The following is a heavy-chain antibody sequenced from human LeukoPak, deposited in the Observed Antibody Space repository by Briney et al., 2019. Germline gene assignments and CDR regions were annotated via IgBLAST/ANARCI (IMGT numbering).Heavy chain of an antibody. V-gene: IGHV3-74*01. D-gene: IGHD1-26*01. CDR3: TRDREALDYFDY. J-gene: IGHJ4*02. CDR2: INTDGSST. Sequence: HGGPLRLSCAAAGLTFSTYWMHWVRQTPGKGLVWVSRINTDGSSTSYADSVKGRFTISRDNAKNTLYLQINSLRAEDTAVYYCTRDREALDYFDYWGQGTLVTVSS. CDR1: GLTFSTYW.